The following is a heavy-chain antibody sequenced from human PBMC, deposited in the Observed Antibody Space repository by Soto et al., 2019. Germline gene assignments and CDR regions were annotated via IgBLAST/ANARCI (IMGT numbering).Heavy chain of an antibody. CDR1: GFTFSSYS. CDR3: ASERMLSSSWYEAYYYYYYMDV. Sequence: EVQLVESGGGLVKPGGSLRLSCAASGFTFSSYSMNWVRQAPGKRLEWVSSISSSSSYIYYADSVKGRFTISRDNAKNSLYLQMNSLRAEDTAVYYCASERMLSSSWYEAYYYYYYMDVWGKGTTVTVSS. CDR2: ISSSSSYI. D-gene: IGHD6-13*01. V-gene: IGHV3-21*01. J-gene: IGHJ6*03.